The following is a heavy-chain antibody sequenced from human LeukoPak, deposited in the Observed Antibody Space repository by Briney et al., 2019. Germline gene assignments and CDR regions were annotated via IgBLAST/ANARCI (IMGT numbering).Heavy chain of an antibody. CDR3: ARGLSYYYYMDV. V-gene: IGHV7-4-1*02. Sequence: ASVKVSCKASGYTFSGSDMNWVRQAPGQGLEWMGWIDTNTGNPTFAQGFTGRFVFSLDTSVSTAYLQINSLKAEDSAVYYCARGLSYYYYMDVWGKGTTVTVSS. CDR2: IDTNTGNP. CDR1: GYTFSGSD. D-gene: IGHD3-22*01. J-gene: IGHJ6*03.